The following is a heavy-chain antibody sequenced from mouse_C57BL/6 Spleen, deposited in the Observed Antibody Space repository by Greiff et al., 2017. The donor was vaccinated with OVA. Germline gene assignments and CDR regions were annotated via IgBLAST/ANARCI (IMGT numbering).Heavy chain of an antibody. CDR3: ARHGDYDWYFDV. CDR2: ISNGGGST. V-gene: IGHV5-12*01. Sequence: EVKVEESGGGLVQPGGSLKLSCAASGFTFNDYYMYWVRQTPEKRLEWVAYISNGGGSTYYPDTVKGRFTISRDNAKNTLYLQMSRLKSEDTAMYYCARHGDYDWYFDVWGTGTTVTVSS. J-gene: IGHJ1*03. D-gene: IGHD2-4*01. CDR1: GFTFNDYY.